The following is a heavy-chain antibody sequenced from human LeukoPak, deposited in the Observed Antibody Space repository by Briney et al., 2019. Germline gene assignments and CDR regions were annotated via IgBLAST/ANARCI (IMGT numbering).Heavy chain of an antibody. J-gene: IGHJ4*02. CDR3: AKGNPPGGYFEY. Sequence: GGSLRLSCAASGFSLSSYGMFWLRQAPGKGLEWVSGSNSGGSTSYGDSVKGRFTTSRDNSRNTLYLQMNSLRAEDTAVYYCAKGNPPGGYFEYWGQGTLVTVSS. CDR1: GFSLSSYG. V-gene: IGHV3-23*02. D-gene: IGHD6-13*01. CDR2: SNSGGST.